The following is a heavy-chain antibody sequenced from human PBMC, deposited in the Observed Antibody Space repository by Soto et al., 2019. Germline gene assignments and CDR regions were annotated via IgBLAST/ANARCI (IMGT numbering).Heavy chain of an antibody. V-gene: IGHV4-59*08. CDR1: AGSISRYY. CDR2: IYYSGST. D-gene: IGHD3-22*01. Sequence: SETLSLTCPVSAGSISRYYWGWIRQPPGKGLEWIGYIYYSGSTNYNPSLKSRVTISVDSSKNQFSLKLDSVTAADTAVYYCARLGGYYQAFDDWGEG. CDR3: ARLGGYYQAFDD. J-gene: IGHJ4*02.